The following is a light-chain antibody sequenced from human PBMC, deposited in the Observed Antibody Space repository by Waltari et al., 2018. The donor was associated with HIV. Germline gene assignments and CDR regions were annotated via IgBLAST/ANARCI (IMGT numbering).Light chain of an antibody. V-gene: IGLV2-11*01. Sequence: QSALTQPRSVSGSPGQSVTLSCTGTSSDVGGYNYVSWYHPPPGKAPRLRISEVGKRPSGVPDRCSGTKSGNTASLTISVLQAEDEADYYCCSYAGSYTLVFGGGTKLTVL. CDR2: EVG. CDR1: SSDVGGYNY. J-gene: IGLJ3*02. CDR3: CSYAGSYTLV.